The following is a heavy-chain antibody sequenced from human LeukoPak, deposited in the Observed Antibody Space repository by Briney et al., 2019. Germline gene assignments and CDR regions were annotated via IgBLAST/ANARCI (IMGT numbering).Heavy chain of an antibody. V-gene: IGHV3-7*01. CDR3: ARFPHGYGSGDIDY. D-gene: IGHD3-10*01. CDR1: GFTSSRYW. CDR2: IKQDVDQK. Sequence: GGSLRLSCVASGFTSSRYWMSWVRQAPEKLLEWVANIKQDVDQKHYVGFVRGRFIISRDNAKKSLHMQMNRLRDEDTAVYYCARFPHGYGSGDIDYWGQGTLVTVSS. J-gene: IGHJ4*02.